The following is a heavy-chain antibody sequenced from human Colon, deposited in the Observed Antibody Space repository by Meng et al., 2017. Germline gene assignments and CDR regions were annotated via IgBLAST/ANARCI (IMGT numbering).Heavy chain of an antibody. V-gene: IGHV4-34*01. CDR1: GGSFSGYY. CDR3: ARSLGYYDYVWGSYPPGY. J-gene: IGHJ4*02. CDR2: INHSGST. D-gene: IGHD3-16*01. Sequence: VQHKRWGAGLLKPSETLALTCAGYGGSFSGYYWSWIRQPPGKGLEWIGEINHSGSTNYNPSLKSRVTISVDTSKNQFSLKLSSVTAADTAVYYCARSLGYYDYVWGSYPPGYWGQGTLVTVSS.